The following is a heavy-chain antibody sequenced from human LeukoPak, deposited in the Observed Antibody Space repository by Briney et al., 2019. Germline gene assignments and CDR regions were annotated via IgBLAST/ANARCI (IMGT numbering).Heavy chain of an antibody. CDR3: ARESPYGSGSYPFDY. CDR2: IYNNGST. J-gene: IGHJ4*02. Sequence: SETLSLTCTVSGGSISSYYWNWIRQPPGKGLEWIGHIYNNGSTNNNPSLKSRVTISVDTSKKQFSLKLNSVTAGDTAVYYCARESPYGSGSYPFDYWGQGILVTVSS. V-gene: IGHV4-59*01. D-gene: IGHD3-10*01. CDR1: GGSISSYY.